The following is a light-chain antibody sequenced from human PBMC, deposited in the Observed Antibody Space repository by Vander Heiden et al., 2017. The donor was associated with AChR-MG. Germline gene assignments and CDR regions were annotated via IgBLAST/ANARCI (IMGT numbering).Light chain of an antibody. CDR2: GAS. V-gene: IGKV3-20*01. Sequence: EIVLTQSPDTLSLSPGERATLSCRASQSVRSNYLAWYQQKPGQAPSLLIYGASSRATGIPDRFSGSGSGTDFTLTISRLEPEDFAVYYCQQYGSSPWTFGQGTKVEI. CDR1: QSVRSNY. CDR3: QQYGSSPWT. J-gene: IGKJ1*01.